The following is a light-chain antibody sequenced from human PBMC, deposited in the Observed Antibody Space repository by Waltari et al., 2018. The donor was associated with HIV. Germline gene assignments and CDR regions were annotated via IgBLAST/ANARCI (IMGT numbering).Light chain of an antibody. Sequence: QSALTQPASVSGSPGQSITISCTGTSSDGGNYNYVSWFQHHPDTAPKLIIFDVNKRPSGISSRFSGSKSGKTASLIISGLQPEDEADYFCTSYTSGATWVFGGGTRVTVL. V-gene: IGLV2-14*02. CDR2: DVN. CDR3: TSYTSGATWV. J-gene: IGLJ3*02. CDR1: SSDGGNYNY.